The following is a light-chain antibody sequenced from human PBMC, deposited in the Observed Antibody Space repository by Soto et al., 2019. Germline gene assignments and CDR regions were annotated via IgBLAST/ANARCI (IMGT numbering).Light chain of an antibody. V-gene: IGKV1-39*01. CDR2: TAS. CDR1: QSISTY. J-gene: IGKJ1*01. Sequence: DIQMPQSPSSLSASIGDSVTITCRASQSISTYLHWYQQKPGKAPKLLIYTASSLQSGVPSRFSGSGSGTDFTLTISNLQPEDFATYYCQQSYTTLWTFGQGTKVDIK. CDR3: QQSYTTLWT.